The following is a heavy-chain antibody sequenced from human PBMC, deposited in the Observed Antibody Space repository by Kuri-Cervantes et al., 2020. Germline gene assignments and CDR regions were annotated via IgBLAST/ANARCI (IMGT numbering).Heavy chain of an antibody. CDR3: ARDDVGWFDP. CDR1: GFTVSSNC. CDR2: IYSGGST. J-gene: IGHJ5*02. Sequence: GESLKISCAASGFTVSSNCMSWVRQAPGKGLEWVSVIYSGGSTYYADSVKGRFTISRDNAKNSLYLQMNSLRAEDTAVYYCARDDVGWFDPWGQGTLVTVSS. V-gene: IGHV3-53*01.